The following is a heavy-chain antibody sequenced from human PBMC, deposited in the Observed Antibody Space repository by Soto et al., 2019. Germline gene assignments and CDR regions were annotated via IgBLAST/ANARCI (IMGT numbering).Heavy chain of an antibody. V-gene: IGHV3-23*01. CDR2: ISGSGGST. CDR1: GFTFSSYA. Sequence: GGSLRLSCAASGFTFSSYAMSWVRQAPGKGLEWVSAISGSGGSTYYADSVKGRFTISRDNSKNTLYLQMNSLRAEDTAVYYCAKDRLKYSSSSNNWFDPWGQGTLVTVSS. J-gene: IGHJ5*02. CDR3: AKDRLKYSSSSNNWFDP. D-gene: IGHD6-6*01.